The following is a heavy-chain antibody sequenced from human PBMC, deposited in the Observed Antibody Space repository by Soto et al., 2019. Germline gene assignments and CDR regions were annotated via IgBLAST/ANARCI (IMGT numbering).Heavy chain of an antibody. CDR3: ARHPERIAEIGWFDP. Sequence: EVQLVESGGGLVQPGGSLRLSCAASGFTFSSYSMNWVRQAPGKGLEWVSYISSSSSTIYYADSVKGRFTISRDNAKNSLYLQMYSLRAEDTAVYYCARHPERIAEIGWFDPRGQGSLVTVSS. V-gene: IGHV3-48*01. J-gene: IGHJ5*02. D-gene: IGHD6-13*01. CDR2: ISSSSSTI. CDR1: GFTFSSYS.